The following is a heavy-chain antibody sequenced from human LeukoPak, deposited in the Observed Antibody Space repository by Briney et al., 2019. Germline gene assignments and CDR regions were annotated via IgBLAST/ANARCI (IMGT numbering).Heavy chain of an antibody. V-gene: IGHV3-11*01. D-gene: IGHD4-17*01. CDR2: ISSSGSTI. Sequence: GGSLRLSCAASGFTFSDYYMSWIRQAPGKGLGWVSYISSSGSTIYYADSVKGRFTISRDNAKNSLYLQMNSLRAEDTAVYYCAKREAVTREFDYWGQGTLVTVSS. CDR1: GFTFSDYY. J-gene: IGHJ4*02. CDR3: AKREAVTREFDY.